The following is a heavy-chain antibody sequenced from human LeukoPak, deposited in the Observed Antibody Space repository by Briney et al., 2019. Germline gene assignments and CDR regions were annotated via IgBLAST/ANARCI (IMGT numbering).Heavy chain of an antibody. J-gene: IGHJ4*02. CDR3: SRDGYNWNYSASEY. D-gene: IGHD1-7*01. Sequence: SETLSLTCSVSGYSLKSGYYWTWIRQSPGKGLEWIGSTYHVAYTYYNPSLESRATIAVDTSTNQFSLKLTSVTAADTAVYFCSRDGYNWNYSASEYWGQGVLVTVSS. V-gene: IGHV4-38-2*02. CDR2: TYHVAYT. CDR1: GYSLKSGYY.